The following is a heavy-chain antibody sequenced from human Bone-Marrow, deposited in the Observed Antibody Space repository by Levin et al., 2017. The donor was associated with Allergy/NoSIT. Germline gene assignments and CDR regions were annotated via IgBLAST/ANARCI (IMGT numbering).Heavy chain of an antibody. D-gene: IGHD3-10*01. CDR1: GDSINRYY. CDR2: IFYKGIP. V-gene: IGHV4-59*13. CDR3: ARDRDFYYDSESRNNGLDV. Sequence: SETLSLTCIVSGDSINRYYWNWIRQSPGKGLEWIGHIFYKGIPNYNPSLRTRVTISTDTSRNQIFLRLTSVTAADTATYYCARDRDFYYDSESRNNGLDVWGQGTAVSVSS. J-gene: IGHJ6*02.